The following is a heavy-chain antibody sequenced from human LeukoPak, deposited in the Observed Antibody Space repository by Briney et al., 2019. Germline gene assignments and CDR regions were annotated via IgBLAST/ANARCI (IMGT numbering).Heavy chain of an antibody. V-gene: IGHV4-30-2*01. CDR1: GGSISSGGYY. D-gene: IGHD1-7*01. CDR3: ARGGRTNWFDP. Sequence: SETLSLTCTVSGGSISSGGYYWSWIRQPPGKSLEWIGYIYHSGSTYYNPSLKSRVTISVDRSKNQFSLNLSSVTAADTAVYYCARGGRTNWFDPWGQGTLVTVSS. J-gene: IGHJ5*02. CDR2: IYHSGST.